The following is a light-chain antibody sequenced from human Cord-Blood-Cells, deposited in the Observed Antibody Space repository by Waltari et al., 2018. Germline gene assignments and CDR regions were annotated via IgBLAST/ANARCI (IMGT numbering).Light chain of an antibody. Sequence: SYVLTQPPSVSVAPGQTARITCGGNNIGSKRVTWYQQKPGQAPVLVVYDDSDRPSGIPERFSGSNSGNTATLTISRVEAGDEADYYCQVWDSSSDRVFGGGTKLTVL. CDR1: NIGSKR. CDR2: DDS. V-gene: IGLV3-21*02. CDR3: QVWDSSSDRV. J-gene: IGLJ3*02.